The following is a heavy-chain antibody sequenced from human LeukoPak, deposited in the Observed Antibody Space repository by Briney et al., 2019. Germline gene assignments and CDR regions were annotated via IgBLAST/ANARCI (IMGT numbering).Heavy chain of an antibody. CDR3: ASAYSPDAFDI. D-gene: IGHD6-13*01. J-gene: IGHJ3*02. V-gene: IGHV1-8*03. Sequence: GASVKVSCKASGYTFTSYDINWVRQAPGQGLEWMGWMNPNSGNTGYAQKFQGRVTITRNTSISTAYMELSSLRSEDTAVYYCASAYSPDAFDIWGQGTMVTVSS. CDR2: MNPNSGNT. CDR1: GYTFTSYD.